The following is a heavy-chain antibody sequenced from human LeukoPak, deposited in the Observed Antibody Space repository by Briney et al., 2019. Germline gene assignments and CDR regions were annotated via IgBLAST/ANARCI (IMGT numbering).Heavy chain of an antibody. J-gene: IGHJ4*02. CDR2: IYQDGSEK. CDR3: ARVKMGIAIFDY. D-gene: IGHD2-21*01. V-gene: IGHV3-7*01. Sequence: GGSLRLSCGASGFTFSSHWMSWVRQAPGKGLEWVANIYQDGSEKYYVDSVKGRFTISRDNAKNSLFLQMNSLRSEDTAVYYCARVKMGIAIFDYWGQGTLVTVSS. CDR1: GFTFSSHW.